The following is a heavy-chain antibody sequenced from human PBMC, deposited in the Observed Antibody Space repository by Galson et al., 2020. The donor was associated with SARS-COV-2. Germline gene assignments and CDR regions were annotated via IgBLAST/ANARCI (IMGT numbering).Heavy chain of an antibody. J-gene: IGHJ4*02. CDR3: ARGSGYWYYFDY. CDR2: IWYDGSNK. CDR1: GFTFSSYG. D-gene: IGHD3-3*01. Sequence: GESLKISCAASGFTFSSYGMHWVRQAPGKGLEWVAVIWYDGSNKYYADSVKGRFTISRDNSKNTLYLQMNSLRAEDTAVYYCARGSGYWYYFDYWGQGTLVTVSS. V-gene: IGHV3-33*01.